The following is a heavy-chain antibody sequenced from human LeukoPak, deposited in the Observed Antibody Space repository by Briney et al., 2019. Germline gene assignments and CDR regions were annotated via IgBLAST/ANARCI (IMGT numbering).Heavy chain of an antibody. Sequence: ASVKVSCKTSGYTFINYGINWVRQAPGQGLEWMGWISTHSGKTHYAQNFLDRITMTTDTSTSTACLELRSLRSDDTTVYFCARQYCITTDCSLIQTYFDYWGQGTLVTVSS. CDR1: GYTFINYG. CDR3: ARQYCITTDCSLIQTYFDY. V-gene: IGHV1-18*01. J-gene: IGHJ4*02. D-gene: IGHD3-10*01. CDR2: ISTHSGKT.